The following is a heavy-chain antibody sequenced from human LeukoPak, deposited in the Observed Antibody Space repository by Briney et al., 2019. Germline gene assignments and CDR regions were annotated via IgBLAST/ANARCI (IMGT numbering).Heavy chain of an antibody. CDR2: INPSGGST. V-gene: IGHV1-46*01. CDR3: ARDAHGAKFDY. J-gene: IGHJ4*02. Sequence: ASVKVSCKASGYTFTSYYMHWVRQAPGQGLEWMGIINPSGGSTSYAQKFQGRVTMARDTSTSTVYMELSSLRSEDTAVYYCARDAHGAKFDYWGQGTLVTVSS. CDR1: GYTFTSYY.